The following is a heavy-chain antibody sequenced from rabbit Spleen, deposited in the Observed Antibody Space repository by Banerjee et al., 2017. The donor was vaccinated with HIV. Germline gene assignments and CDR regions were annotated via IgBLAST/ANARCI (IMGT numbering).Heavy chain of an antibody. CDR2: INSGGST. CDR1: GFDINKYH. Sequence: QEQLVESGGGLVQPEGSLTLTCTASGFDINKYHMCWVRQAPGKALEYIGCINSGGSTYYATWAKGRVTISKTSSTTVTLQMTSLTVADTATYFCARDRRGDGDYHVNFWGPGTLVTVS. D-gene: IGHD5-1*01. CDR3: ARDRRGDGDYHVNF. V-gene: IGHV1S45*01. J-gene: IGHJ4*01.